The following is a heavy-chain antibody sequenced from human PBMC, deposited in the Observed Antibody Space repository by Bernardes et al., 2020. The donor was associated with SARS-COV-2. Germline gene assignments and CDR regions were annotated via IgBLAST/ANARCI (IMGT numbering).Heavy chain of an antibody. J-gene: IGHJ4*02. CDR2: ISYEGSRR. CDR1: GFTFNNYA. D-gene: IGHD3-3*01. Sequence: GGSLRLSCAASGFTFNNYAMHWVRQAPGKGLEWVASISYEGSRRLYADTLRGRFTTSRDHTKGTLYLQMHSLRPDDTATYYCAKAKGLLHFSEWLSLDLWGRGTLVTVSS. CDR3: AKAKGLLHFSEWLSLDL. V-gene: IGHV3-30*18.